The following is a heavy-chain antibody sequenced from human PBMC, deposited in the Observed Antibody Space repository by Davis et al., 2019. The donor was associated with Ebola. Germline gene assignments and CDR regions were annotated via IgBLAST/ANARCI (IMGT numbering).Heavy chain of an antibody. CDR1: GYTFTSYG. CDR2: ISAYNGNT. V-gene: IGHV1-18*04. Sequence: ASVKVSCKASGYTFTSYGISWVRQAPGQGLEWMGWISAYNGNTNYAQKLQGRVTMTTDTSTSTAYMELRSLRSDDTAVYYCARARVGYCSSTSCPSPLYYYYYMDVWGKGTTVTVSS. D-gene: IGHD2-2*01. J-gene: IGHJ6*03. CDR3: ARARVGYCSSTSCPSPLYYYYYMDV.